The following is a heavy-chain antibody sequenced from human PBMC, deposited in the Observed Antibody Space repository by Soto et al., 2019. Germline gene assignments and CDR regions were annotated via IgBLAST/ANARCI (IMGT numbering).Heavy chain of an antibody. Sequence: SXKVSFKASGYTXTSYAMNWVRQAPGQRLEWMGWINAGYGNAKSSQKFQDRVTISRDTSASTAYMELTSLRSEDTAVYYCARDTGDGTFDFWGQGTLVPVSS. V-gene: IGHV1-3*01. CDR2: INAGYGNA. CDR1: GYTXTSYA. CDR3: ARDTGDGTFDF. J-gene: IGHJ4*02. D-gene: IGHD7-27*01.